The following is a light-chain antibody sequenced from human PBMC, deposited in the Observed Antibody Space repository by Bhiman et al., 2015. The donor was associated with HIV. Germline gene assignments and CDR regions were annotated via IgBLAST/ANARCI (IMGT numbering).Light chain of an antibody. J-gene: IGLJ1*01. CDR1: TSDIGAYDY. V-gene: IGLV2-14*01. CDR3: SSYTSSSTYV. CDR2: DVS. Sequence: QSALTQPASVSGSPGQSITISCTGTTSDIGAYDYVSWYQKHPGKAPKLMIYDVSERPSGVSNRFSGSTSGNTASLTISGLQAEDEADYYCSSYTSSSTYVFGTGTKVTVL.